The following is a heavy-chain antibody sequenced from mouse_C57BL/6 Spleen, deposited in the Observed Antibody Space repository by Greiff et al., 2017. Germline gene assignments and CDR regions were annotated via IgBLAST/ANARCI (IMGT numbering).Heavy chain of an antibody. CDR2: IDPENGDT. Sequence: EVQLVESGAELVRPGASVKLSCTASGFNIKDDYMHWVKQRPEQGLEWIGWIDPENGDTEYASKFQGKATITADTSSNTAYLQLSSLTSEDTAVYYCTTRYDYDAYYFDYWGQGTTLTVSS. V-gene: IGHV14-4*01. CDR3: TTRYDYDAYYFDY. J-gene: IGHJ2*01. D-gene: IGHD2-4*01. CDR1: GFNIKDDY.